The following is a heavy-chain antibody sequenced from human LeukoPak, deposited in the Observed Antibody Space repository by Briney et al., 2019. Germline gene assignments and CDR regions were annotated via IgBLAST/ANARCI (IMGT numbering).Heavy chain of an antibody. V-gene: IGHV4-59*08. CDR3: ARGYCSSTICFQYFHH. D-gene: IGHD2-2*01. Sequence: SETLSLTCTVSDGSISNYYWSWFRQPPGKGLEWIGYIYYSGSTNYNPSLKSRVTMSVDTSKNQFSLKLSSVTAADTAVYYCARGYCSSTICFQYFHHWGQGTLVTVSS. CDR1: DGSISNYY. CDR2: IYYSGST. J-gene: IGHJ1*01.